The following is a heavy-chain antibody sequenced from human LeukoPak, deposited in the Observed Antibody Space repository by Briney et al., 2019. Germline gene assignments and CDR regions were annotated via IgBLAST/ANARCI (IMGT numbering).Heavy chain of an antibody. D-gene: IGHD3-10*01. J-gene: IGHJ4*02. V-gene: IGHV1-69*13. Sequence: ASVKVSCKASGGTYSNYGIGWVRQAPGQGLEWMGGIIPIFGTANYAQNLQGRVTITADESTTTAYMELSSLRSDDTAVYYCARFDPGVHPGDYWGQGTLVTVSS. CDR1: GGTYSNYG. CDR3: ARFDPGVHPGDY. CDR2: IIPIFGTA.